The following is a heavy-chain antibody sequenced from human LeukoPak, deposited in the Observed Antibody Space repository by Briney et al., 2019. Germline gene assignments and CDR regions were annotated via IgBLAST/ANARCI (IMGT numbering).Heavy chain of an antibody. J-gene: IGHJ4*02. CDR3: ARVVGATGSSDY. V-gene: IGHV4-59*01. Sequence: SETLSLTCTVSGGSISSDYWSWIRQPPGKGPEWIGYIYYIGSTSYNPSLKSRITISVDTSKSHFSLKLSSVTAADTAVYYCARVVGATGSSDYWGQGTLVTVSS. CDR1: GGSISSDY. D-gene: IGHD1-26*01. CDR2: IYYIGST.